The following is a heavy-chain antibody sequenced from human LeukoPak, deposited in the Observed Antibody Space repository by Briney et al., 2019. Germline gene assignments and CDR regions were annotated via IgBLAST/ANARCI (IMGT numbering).Heavy chain of an antibody. D-gene: IGHD6-19*01. CDR1: GGSLSSYY. CDR3: ARDSDIAVAGTGWFNP. CDR2: IYYSGST. V-gene: IGHV4-59*01. Sequence: PSETLSLTCTVSGGSLSSYYWSWIRQPPGKGLEWIGYIYYSGSTNYNPSLKSRVTISVDTSKNQFSLKLSSVTAADTAVYYGARDSDIAVAGTGWFNPWGQGTLVTVSS. J-gene: IGHJ5*02.